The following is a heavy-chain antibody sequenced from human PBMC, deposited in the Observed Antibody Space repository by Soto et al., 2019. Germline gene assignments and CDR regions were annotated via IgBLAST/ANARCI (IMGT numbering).Heavy chain of an antibody. D-gene: IGHD6-13*01. J-gene: IGHJ3*02. CDR2: IWYDGSNK. CDR3: ARGKTLYSSSWYYAFDI. V-gene: IGHV3-33*01. Sequence: AGGSLRLSCAASGFTFSSYGMHWVRQAPGKGLEWVAVIWYDGSNKYYADSVKGRFTISRDNSKNTLYLQMNSLRAEDTAVYYCARGKTLYSSSWYYAFDIWGQGTMVTVSS. CDR1: GFTFSSYG.